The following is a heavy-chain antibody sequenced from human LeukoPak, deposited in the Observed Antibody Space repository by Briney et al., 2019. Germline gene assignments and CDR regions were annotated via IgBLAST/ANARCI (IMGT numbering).Heavy chain of an antibody. CDR3: AKHGYNSGVYDAFDI. CDR2: IRDSGDNR. Sequence: GGSLRLSCAASGFTFSIYAMSWVRQAPGKGLEWVSVIRDSGDNRYYADAVKGRFTISRDNSKKTLHLQMNSLRAEDTAVYYCAKHGYNSGVYDAFDIWGQGARVTVSS. CDR1: GFTFSIYA. J-gene: IGHJ3*02. D-gene: IGHD6-19*01. V-gene: IGHV3-23*01.